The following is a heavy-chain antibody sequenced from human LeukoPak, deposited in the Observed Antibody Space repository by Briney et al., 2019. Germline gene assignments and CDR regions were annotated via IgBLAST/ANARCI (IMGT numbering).Heavy chain of an antibody. J-gene: IGHJ4*02. D-gene: IGHD6-19*01. Sequence: PGGSLRLSCAASGFTFSSYGMSWVRQAPGKGLEWVSAISGSGGSTYYADSVKGRFTISRDNSKNTLYLQMNSLRAEDTAVYYCARSTGSLAVAGPFDYWGQGTLVTVSS. V-gene: IGHV3-23*01. CDR3: ARSTGSLAVAGPFDY. CDR1: GFTFSSYG. CDR2: ISGSGGST.